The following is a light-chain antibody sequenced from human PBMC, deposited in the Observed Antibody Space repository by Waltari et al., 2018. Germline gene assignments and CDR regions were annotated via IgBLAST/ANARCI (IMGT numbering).Light chain of an antibody. CDR2: AAS. Sequence: EIVLTQSPATLSLSPGERATLSCRASQSVSSYLAWYQQKPGQAPRLLIYAASNRATGIPARFSGSGSGTDFTLTISSREPEDFAVYYCQQRSNWRGLTFGGGTKVEIK. CDR3: QQRSNWRGLT. J-gene: IGKJ4*01. V-gene: IGKV3-11*01. CDR1: QSVSSY.